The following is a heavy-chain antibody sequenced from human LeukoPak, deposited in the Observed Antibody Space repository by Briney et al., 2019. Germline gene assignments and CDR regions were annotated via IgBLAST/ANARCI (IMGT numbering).Heavy chain of an antibody. Sequence: GASVKVSCKASGYTFTGYYMHWVRQAPGQGLEWMGWINPNSGGTNYAQKFQGRVTMTRDTSISTAYMELSTLRSDDTAVYYCATLDYGDYGGLDYWGQGTLVTVSS. D-gene: IGHD4-17*01. J-gene: IGHJ4*02. CDR2: INPNSGGT. V-gene: IGHV1-2*02. CDR3: ATLDYGDYGGLDY. CDR1: GYTFTGYY.